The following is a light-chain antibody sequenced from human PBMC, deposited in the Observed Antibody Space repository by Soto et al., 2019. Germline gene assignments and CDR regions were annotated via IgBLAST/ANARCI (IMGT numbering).Light chain of an antibody. V-gene: IGKV3-20*01. Sequence: EIVLTQSPGTLSLSPGERATLSCRASQSVSSTYLAWYQQKPGQAPRLLIYAASSRATGSPDRFSGSGSGTAFTLTISRLEPEDFEVYYCQQYESSPTTFGGGNKVEIK. CDR3: QQYESSPTT. J-gene: IGKJ4*01. CDR2: AAS. CDR1: QSVSSTY.